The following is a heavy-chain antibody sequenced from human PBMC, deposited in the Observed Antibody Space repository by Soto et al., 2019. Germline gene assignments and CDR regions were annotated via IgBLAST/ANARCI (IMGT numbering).Heavy chain of an antibody. CDR1: GFTFSSYA. CDR3: AKENTPDYGDYVDY. J-gene: IGHJ4*02. CDR2: ISGRGTST. Sequence: PGGPLRLSSAAPGFTFSSYAMSWVRQDPGKGLKWISSISGRGTSTYYADSVKGRFTISRDNSKNTMYLQMNSLRAEDTALYFCAKENTPDYGDYVDYWGQGTLVTVSS. V-gene: IGHV3-23*01. D-gene: IGHD4-17*01.